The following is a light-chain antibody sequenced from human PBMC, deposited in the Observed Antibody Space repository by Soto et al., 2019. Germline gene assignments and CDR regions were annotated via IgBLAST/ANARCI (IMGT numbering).Light chain of an antibody. CDR2: DVS. CDR3: CSSTICNIRQIV. CDR1: KRNVGGYNY. V-gene: IGLV2-14*01. J-gene: IGLJ1*01. Sequence: VLTHPSAGSRSPGQYLASSFTRTKRNVGGYNYVSWYQQHPGKAPKFMIYDVSNRPSGVSNRFSGSKSGNTASLTISGLQAEDEADYYCCSSTICNIRQIVFRTGTKVPV.